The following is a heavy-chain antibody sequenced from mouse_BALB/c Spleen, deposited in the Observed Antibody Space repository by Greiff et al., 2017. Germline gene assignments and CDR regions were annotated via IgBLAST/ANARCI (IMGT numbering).Heavy chain of an antibody. D-gene: IGHD2-3*01. CDR2: IYPGDGDT. CDR1: GYAFSSSW. Sequence: QVQLKQSGPELVKPGASVKISCKASGYAFSSSWMNWVKQRPGQGLEWIGRIYPGDGDTNYNGKFKGKATLTADKSSSTAYMQLSSLTSVDSAVYFCARGDGYYWGQGTTLTVSS. CDR3: ARGDGYY. V-gene: IGHV1-82*01. J-gene: IGHJ2*01.